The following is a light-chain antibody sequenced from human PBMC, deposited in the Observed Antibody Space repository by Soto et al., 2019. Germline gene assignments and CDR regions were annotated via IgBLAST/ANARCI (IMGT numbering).Light chain of an antibody. J-gene: IGLJ2*01. Sequence: QSVLTQPASVSGSPGQSITISCTGTSSDVGGSNHVSWYQQHPGKAPKLMIYCVSNRPAGISNRVSGSKSGNTASLTISGLQAEDEADYYCSSYTSTTLVFGGGTKLTVL. CDR2: CVS. CDR3: SSYTSTTLV. V-gene: IGLV2-14*01. CDR1: SSDVGGSNH.